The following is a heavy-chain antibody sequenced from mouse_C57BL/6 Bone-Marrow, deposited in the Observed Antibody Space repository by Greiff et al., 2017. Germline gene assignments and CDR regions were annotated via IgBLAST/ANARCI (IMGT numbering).Heavy chain of an antibody. D-gene: IGHD1-1*01. V-gene: IGHV1-59*01. CDR3: ARWDYYGSSGVAY. Sequence: QVQLQQPGAELVRPGTSVKLSCKASGYTFTSYWMHWVKQRPGQGLEWIGVIDPSDSYTNYNQKFKGKATLTVDTSSSTAYMQLSSLTSEDSAVYYCARWDYYGSSGVAYWGQGTLVTASA. J-gene: IGHJ3*01. CDR1: GYTFTSYW. CDR2: IDPSDSYT.